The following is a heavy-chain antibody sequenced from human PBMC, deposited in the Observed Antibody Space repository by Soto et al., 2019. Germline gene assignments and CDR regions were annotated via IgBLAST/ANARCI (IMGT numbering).Heavy chain of an antibody. CDR2: ISAHNGNT. CDR3: ARGRYGDY. Sequence: QVHLVQSGAEVKKPGASVKVSCKGSGYDFTTYGITWVRQAPGQGLEWMAWISAHNGNTDYAQKLHGRVNVTRDTSTSTAYVELRSLRSDNTAMYYCARGRYGDYWGQGALVTVSS. CDR1: GYDFTTYG. J-gene: IGHJ4*02. V-gene: IGHV1-18*01. D-gene: IGHD1-1*01.